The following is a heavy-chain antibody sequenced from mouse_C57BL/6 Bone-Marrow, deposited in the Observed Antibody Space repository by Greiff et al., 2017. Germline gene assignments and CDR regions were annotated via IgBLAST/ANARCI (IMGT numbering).Heavy chain of an antibody. V-gene: IGHV1-50*01. CDR2: IDPSDSYT. CDR3: AREDGYYSAWFAC. J-gene: IGHJ3*01. D-gene: IGHD2-3*01. Sequence: QVQLQQPGAELVKPGASVKLSCKASGYTFTSYWLPWVKPRPGQGLEWIGEIDPSDSYTNYNPPFKGPATLPVDPSSSPAYMQLSSLTSEDSAVYYWAREDGYYSAWFACWGEGTLVTGS. CDR1: GYTFTSYW.